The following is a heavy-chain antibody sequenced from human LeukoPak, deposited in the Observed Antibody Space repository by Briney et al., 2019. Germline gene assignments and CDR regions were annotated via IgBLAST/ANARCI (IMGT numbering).Heavy chain of an antibody. V-gene: IGHV1-46*01. CDR3: ATDCSSTSCYVGSYYYYGMDV. J-gene: IGHJ6*02. Sequence: ASVKVSCKASGYTFTSYYMDWVRQAPGQGLEWMGIINPSGGSTSYAQKFQGRVTMTRDTSTSTVYMELSSLRSEDTAVYYCATDCSSTSCYVGSYYYYGMDVWGQGTTVTVSS. CDR1: GYTFTSYY. D-gene: IGHD2-2*01. CDR2: INPSGGST.